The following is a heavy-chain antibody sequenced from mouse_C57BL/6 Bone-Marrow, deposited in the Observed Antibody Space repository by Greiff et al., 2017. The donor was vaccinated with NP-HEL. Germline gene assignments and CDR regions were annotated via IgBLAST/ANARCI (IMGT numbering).Heavy chain of an antibody. CDR2: ILPGSGST. D-gene: IGHD1-1*01. CDR1: GYTFTGYW. Sequence: VKLMESGAELLKPGASVKLSCKATGYTFTGYWIEWVKQRPGHGLEWIGEILPGSGSTNYNEKFKGKATFTADTSSNTAYMQLSSLTTEDSYIYYCARRHYYRSSDLYWYFDVWGTGTTVTVSS. J-gene: IGHJ1*03. CDR3: ARRHYYRSSDLYWYFDV. V-gene: IGHV1-9*01.